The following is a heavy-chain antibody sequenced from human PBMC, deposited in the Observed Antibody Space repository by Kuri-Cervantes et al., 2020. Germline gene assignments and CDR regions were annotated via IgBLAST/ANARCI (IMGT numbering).Heavy chain of an antibody. CDR3: GRRRGWSDRIEN. CDR1: GGSFSGYY. J-gene: IGHJ4*02. D-gene: IGHD2-21*01. V-gene: IGHV4-34*01. CDR2: INHSGST. Sequence: SETLSLTCAVYGGSFSGYYWTWIRQPPGKGLEWIGEINHSGSTNYNPSLKSRVTISVDTSKNQFSLKVTSVTAADTAVYYCGRRRGWSDRIENWGQGTLVTVSS.